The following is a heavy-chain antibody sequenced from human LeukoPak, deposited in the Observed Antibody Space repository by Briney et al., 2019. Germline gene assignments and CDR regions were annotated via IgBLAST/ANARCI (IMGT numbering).Heavy chain of an antibody. CDR1: GGSISSTNW. J-gene: IGHJ3*02. V-gene: IGHV4-4*02. CDR2: IYPSGST. D-gene: IGHD5-12*01. Sequence: SETLSLTCAVSGGSISSTNWWNWVRPPPGKGLEWIGEIYPSGSTYYTPSLKSRVTISVDKSKNQFSLKLSSVTAADTALYYCARSQDVDVVTTHRPFDIWGQGTVVTVSS. CDR3: ARSQDVDVVTTHRPFDI.